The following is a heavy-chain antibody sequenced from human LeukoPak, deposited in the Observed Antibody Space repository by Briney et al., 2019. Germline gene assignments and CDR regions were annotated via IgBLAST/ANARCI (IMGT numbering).Heavy chain of an antibody. Sequence: PGRTLRLSCAASGFTFSSYAIHCVRQAPGKGLEWGAVISYDGSNKYSTDSSKGRFTISRDNSKNPLYLQMNSLRAEATAVYYCARDHLRYFDWLLPGYWGQGTLVTVSS. CDR3: ARDHLRYFDWLLPGY. CDR1: GFTFSSYA. D-gene: IGHD3-9*01. V-gene: IGHV3-30*04. J-gene: IGHJ4*02. CDR2: ISYDGSNK.